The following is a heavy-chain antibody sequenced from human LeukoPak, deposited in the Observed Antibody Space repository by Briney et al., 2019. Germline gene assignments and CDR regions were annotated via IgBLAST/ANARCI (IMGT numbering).Heavy chain of an antibody. J-gene: IGHJ4*02. D-gene: IGHD2-15*01. Sequence: SETLSLTCTVSGGSISSYYWSWIRQPAGKGLEWIGRIYTSGSTNYNPSLKSRVTMSVDRSKNQLSLKLTSVTAADTAVYYCARGSCSGGSCHSGDYWGQGTLVTVSS. CDR3: ARGSCSGGSCHSGDY. CDR1: GGSISSYY. CDR2: IYTSGST. V-gene: IGHV4-4*07.